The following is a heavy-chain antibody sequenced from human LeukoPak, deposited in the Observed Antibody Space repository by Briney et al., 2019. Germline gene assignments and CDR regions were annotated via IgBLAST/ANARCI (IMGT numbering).Heavy chain of an antibody. J-gene: IGHJ4*02. V-gene: IGHV4-59*01. Sequence: PSETLSLTCTVSGGSISSYYWSWIRQPPGEGLEWIGYIYYSGSTNYNPSLKSRVTISVDTSKNQFSLKLSSVTAADTAVYYCARDPVGSGWTDYWGQGTLVTVSS. CDR2: IYYSGST. CDR1: GGSISSYY. CDR3: ARDPVGSGWTDY. D-gene: IGHD6-19*01.